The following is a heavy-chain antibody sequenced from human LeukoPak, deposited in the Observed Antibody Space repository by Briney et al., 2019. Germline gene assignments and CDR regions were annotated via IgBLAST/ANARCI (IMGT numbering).Heavy chain of an antibody. V-gene: IGHV3-21*01. CDR2: ISSSSSYI. CDR3: ARWVGVRGVISYYFDY. D-gene: IGHD3-10*01. CDR1: GFTFSSYA. J-gene: IGHJ4*02. Sequence: GGSLRLSCAASGFTFSSYAMNWVRQAPGKGLEWVSSISSSSSYIYYADSVKGRFTISRDNAKNSLYLQMNSLRAEDTAVYYCARWVGVRGVISYYFDYWGQGTLVTVSS.